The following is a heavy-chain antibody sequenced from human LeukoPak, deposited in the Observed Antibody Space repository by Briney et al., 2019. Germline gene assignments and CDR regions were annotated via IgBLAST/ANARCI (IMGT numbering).Heavy chain of an antibody. CDR1: GVSISSSEW. Sequence: SGTLSLTCAVSGVSISSSEWWIWVRQPPGQGLEWIGEIHRAGRPRYNPSLKSRVTISMDYSKNQFSLKLTSVTAADTAIYYCGKTDIYFNPIDYWGPGSLVTVSS. D-gene: IGHD3-9*01. J-gene: IGHJ4*02. V-gene: IGHV4-4*02. CDR3: GKTDIYFNPIDY. CDR2: IHRAGRP.